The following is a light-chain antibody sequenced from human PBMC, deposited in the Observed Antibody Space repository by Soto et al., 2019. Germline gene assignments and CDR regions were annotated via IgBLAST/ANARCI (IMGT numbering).Light chain of an antibody. Sequence: QSALTQPPSASGSPGQSVTISCTGTSSDVGGYNYVSWYQQHPGKAPKLMIYDVSERPSGVPDRFSGSRSGNTASLTVSGLQAEDEADYYCSSYAGSNNVLFGGGTQLTVL. J-gene: IGLJ7*01. V-gene: IGLV2-8*01. CDR1: SSDVGGYNY. CDR3: SSYAGSNNVL. CDR2: DVS.